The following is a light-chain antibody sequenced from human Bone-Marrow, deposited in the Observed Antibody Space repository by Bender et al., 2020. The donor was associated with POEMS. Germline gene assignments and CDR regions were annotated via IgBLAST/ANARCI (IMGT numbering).Light chain of an antibody. J-gene: IGLJ2*01. V-gene: IGLV3-1*01. CDR3: QAWDSTTVI. CDR2: QDT. Sequence: YELTQPPSVSVSPGQTASITCSGDKVGNKFVSWYQQKPGQSPVLVIYQDTKRPSGIPERFSGSNSGNTATLTISGTQAMDEADYYCQAWDSTTVIFGGGTKLTVL. CDR1: KVGNKF.